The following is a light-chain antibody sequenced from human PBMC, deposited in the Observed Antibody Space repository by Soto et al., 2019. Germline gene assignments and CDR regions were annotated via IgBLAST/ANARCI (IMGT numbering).Light chain of an antibody. CDR1: QDIRKD. J-gene: IGKJ1*01. Sequence: AIQMTQSPSSLSASVGDRVTITCRASQDIRKDLGWFQQRPGKAPKLLIFAASILQSGVPSRFSGSGSGTDFALTISSLQPEDFATYYCLQDYYYPQTFGQGTKVEVK. CDR3: LQDYYYPQT. V-gene: IGKV1-6*01. CDR2: AAS.